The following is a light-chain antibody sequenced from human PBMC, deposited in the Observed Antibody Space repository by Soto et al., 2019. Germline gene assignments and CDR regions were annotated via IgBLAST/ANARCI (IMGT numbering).Light chain of an antibody. CDR3: LQDYTYPRT. J-gene: IGKJ1*01. CDR1: QYIRSD. Sequence: TEMTQSPSSLSASVGDRVTIACRASQYIRSDLAWYQQKPGKAPNLLIYAASSLQGGVPSRFSGSGSGTDFTLTISSLQPEDSATYYGLQDYTYPRTFGHGTKVEV. V-gene: IGKV1-6*01. CDR2: AAS.